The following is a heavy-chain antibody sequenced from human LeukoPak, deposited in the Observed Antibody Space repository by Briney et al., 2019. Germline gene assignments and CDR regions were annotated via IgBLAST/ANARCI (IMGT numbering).Heavy chain of an antibody. CDR2: ISSSGSTI. CDR1: GFTFSDYY. CDR3: ARDAFYGDYPDY. Sequence: GESLKISCAASGFTFSDYYISWIRQAPGKGLEWVSYISSSGSTIYYADSVKGRFTISRDNAKNSLYLQMNSLRAEDTAVYYCARDAFYGDYPDYWGQGTLVTVSS. J-gene: IGHJ4*02. D-gene: IGHD4-17*01. V-gene: IGHV3-11*04.